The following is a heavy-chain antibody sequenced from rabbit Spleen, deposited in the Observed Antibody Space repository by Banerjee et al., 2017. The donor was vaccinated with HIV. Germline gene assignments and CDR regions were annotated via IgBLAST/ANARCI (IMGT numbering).Heavy chain of an antibody. CDR3: ARAAGSYDYIDGYFSL. V-gene: IGHV1S45*01. D-gene: IGHD8-1*01. CDR2: IDASSSGSP. Sequence: QELLEESGGDLVKPGASLTLTCAASGFSFSGAYWICWVRQAPGKGLEWIACIDASSSGSPYYAGWAKGRFTISEASSTTVTLQMASLTAADTATYFCARAAGSYDYIDGYFSLWGPGTLVNVS. CDR1: GFSFSGAYW. J-gene: IGHJ4*01.